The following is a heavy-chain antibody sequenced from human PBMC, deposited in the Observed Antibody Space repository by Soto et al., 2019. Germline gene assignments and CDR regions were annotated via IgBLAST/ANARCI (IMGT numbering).Heavy chain of an antibody. CDR1: GGTFSNYA. D-gene: IGHD2-2*01. Sequence: QVQVVQSGAEVKKPGSSVKVSCKASGGTFSNYAISWVRQAPGQGLEWVGGIIPLTETPVYAQTVQGRLTITADEITSAAYMELSSLRSDDTAVYYCAIGTRTSWTCDFWGQGTLVTVSS. V-gene: IGHV1-69*01. CDR3: AIGTRTSWTCDF. J-gene: IGHJ4*02. CDR2: IIPLTETP.